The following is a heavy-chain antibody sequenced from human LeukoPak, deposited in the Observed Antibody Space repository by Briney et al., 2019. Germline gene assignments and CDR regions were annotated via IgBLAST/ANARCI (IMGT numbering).Heavy chain of an antibody. Sequence: WGSLRLSCAASGFTFSTYGITWVRQAPGKGLEWVSAISGRADLTFYADSVKGRFTISRDNSKNTLYLQMNSLRAEDTAVYYCAKRGPGSPQSGKYYFDYWGQGTLVTVSS. D-gene: IGHD3-10*01. J-gene: IGHJ4*02. CDR2: ISGRADLT. CDR3: AKRGPGSPQSGKYYFDY. V-gene: IGHV3-23*01. CDR1: GFTFSTYG.